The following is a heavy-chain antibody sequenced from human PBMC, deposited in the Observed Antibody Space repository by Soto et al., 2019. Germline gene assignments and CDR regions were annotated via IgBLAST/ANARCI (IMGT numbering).Heavy chain of an antibody. D-gene: IGHD1-26*01. Sequence: GGSLRLSCAASGFSFDDYGMHWVRQAPGKGLELVSGINWNGGSTGYADSVKGRFTISRDNAKNSLYLQMNSLRAEDTALYYCARGWELLDNYYYYGMDVWGQGTTVTVSS. CDR1: GFSFDDYG. CDR2: INWNGGST. J-gene: IGHJ6*02. CDR3: ARGWELLDNYYYYGMDV. V-gene: IGHV3-20*04.